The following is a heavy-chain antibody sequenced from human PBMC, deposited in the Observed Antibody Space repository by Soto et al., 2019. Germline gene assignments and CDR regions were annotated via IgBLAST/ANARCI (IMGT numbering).Heavy chain of an antibody. Sequence: GGSLRLSCAASGFTFSSYAMSWVRQAPGKGLEWVSAISGSGGSTYYADSVKGRFTISRDNSKNTLYLQMNSLRAEDTAVYYCAKFGWLLWFGEPNFDYWGRGTLVTVSS. J-gene: IGHJ4*02. CDR1: GFTFSSYA. D-gene: IGHD3-10*01. CDR2: ISGSGGST. CDR3: AKFGWLLWFGEPNFDY. V-gene: IGHV3-23*01.